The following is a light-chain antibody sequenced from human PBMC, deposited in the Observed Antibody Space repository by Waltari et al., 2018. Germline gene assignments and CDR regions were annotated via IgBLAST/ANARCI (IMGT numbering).Light chain of an antibody. CDR2: GAS. CDR1: QSVSRA. V-gene: IGKV3-20*01. Sequence: EIVVTQSPGSLSSSPGERVTLSCRASQSVSRALAWYQQKPGQAPRLLIFGASNTATGIPERCSGSGSETDFSLTISRLEPEDFAVYYCQHYVRLPATFGRGTKVEIK. CDR3: QHYVRLPAT. J-gene: IGKJ1*01.